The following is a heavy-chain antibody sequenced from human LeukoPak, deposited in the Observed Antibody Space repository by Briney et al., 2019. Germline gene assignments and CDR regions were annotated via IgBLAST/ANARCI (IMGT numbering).Heavy chain of an antibody. D-gene: IGHD6-19*01. CDR1: GGTFSSYA. CDR2: IIPIFGTA. CDR3: ARGKGSSGWYGRALGY. Sequence: ASVKVSCKASGGTFSSYAISWVRQAPGQGLEWMGGIIPIFGTANYAQKFQGRVTITADESTSTAYMELSSLRSEDTAVYYCARGKGSSGWYGRALGYWGQGTLVTVSS. V-gene: IGHV1-69*13. J-gene: IGHJ4*02.